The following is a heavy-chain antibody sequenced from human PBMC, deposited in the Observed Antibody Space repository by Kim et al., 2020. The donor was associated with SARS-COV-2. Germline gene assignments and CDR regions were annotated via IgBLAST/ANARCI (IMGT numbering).Heavy chain of an antibody. CDR1: GGSFSGYY. CDR3: ARLGGGYSPWYMDV. CDR2: INHSGST. Sequence: SETLSLTCAVYGGSFSGYYWSWIRQPPGKGLEWIGEINHSGSTNYNPSLKSRVTISVDTSKNQFSLKLSSVTAADTAVYYCARLGGGYSPWYMDVWGKGTTVTVSS. V-gene: IGHV4-34*01. J-gene: IGHJ6*03. D-gene: IGHD5-12*01.